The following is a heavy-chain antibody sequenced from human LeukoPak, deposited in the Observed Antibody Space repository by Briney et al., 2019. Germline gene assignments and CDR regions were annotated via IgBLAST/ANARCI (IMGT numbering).Heavy chain of an antibody. CDR1: GFTFGDYG. CDR2: IRSKAYGGTT. V-gene: IGHV3-49*04. Sequence: GRSLRLSCTASGFTFGDYGMSWVRQARGKGLEWVGFIRSKAYGGTTEYAASVKGRFTISRDDSKSIAYLQMNSLKTEDTAVYYCTRDAALVAVAGSPFDYWGQGTLVIVSS. D-gene: IGHD6-19*01. CDR3: TRDAALVAVAGSPFDY. J-gene: IGHJ4*02.